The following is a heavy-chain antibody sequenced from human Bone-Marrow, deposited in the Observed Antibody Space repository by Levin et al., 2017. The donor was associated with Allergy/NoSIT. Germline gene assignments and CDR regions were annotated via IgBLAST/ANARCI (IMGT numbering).Heavy chain of an antibody. CDR1: GFTFDDYA. V-gene: IGHV3-9*01. D-gene: IGHD1-26*01. J-gene: IGHJ5*02. CDR3: AKDRDLRAHTGAFDP. CDR2: ISWNSGSI. Sequence: SLKISCAASGFTFDDYAMHWVRQAPGKGLEWVSGISWNSGSIGYADSVKGRFTISRDNAKNSLYLQMNSLRAEDTALYYCAKDRDLRAHTGAFDPWGQGTLVTVSS.